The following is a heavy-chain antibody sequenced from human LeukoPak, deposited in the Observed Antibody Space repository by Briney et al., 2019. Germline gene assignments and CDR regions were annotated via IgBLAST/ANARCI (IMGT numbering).Heavy chain of an antibody. J-gene: IGHJ3*02. CDR2: IYSGGST. CDR3: ARAVYCTGDICQIFAFDT. CDR1: GFTVSSNY. D-gene: IGHD2-8*02. Sequence: PGGSLRLSCAASGFTVSSNYMSWVRQAPGKGLEWVSVIYSGGSTYYADSVKGRFIISRDDAKSSLYLQRNSLRAEDTAAYCCARAVYCTGDICQIFAFDTWGQGTMVTVSS. V-gene: IGHV3-53*01.